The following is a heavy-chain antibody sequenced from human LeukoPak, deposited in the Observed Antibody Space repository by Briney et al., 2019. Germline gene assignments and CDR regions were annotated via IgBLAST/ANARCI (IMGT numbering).Heavy chain of an antibody. Sequence: GTLTLSCAAYGFTFSGYARSWLRQPPGKGLEWLPAINGSGGSTYYADSVKGRFTIYRDNSKNTLYLQMNSLRAEDTAVYFCEKDRESWYYFDYWGEGALVTVSS. CDR3: EKDRESWYYFDY. D-gene: IGHD6-13*01. CDR2: INGSGGST. CDR1: GFTFSGYA. J-gene: IGHJ4*02. V-gene: IGHV3-23*01.